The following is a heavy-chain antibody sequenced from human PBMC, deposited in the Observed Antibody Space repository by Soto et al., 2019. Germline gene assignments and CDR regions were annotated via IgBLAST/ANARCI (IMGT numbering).Heavy chain of an antibody. V-gene: IGHV4-30-2*06. Sequence: PSETLSLTGTVSGGSNTSGGYSWTWIRQSPGKGLEWIGDTYQSGSAYYNPSRKSRVTISVDRSKNQFSLNLTSVTAADTAVYYCARDYYGMDVWGQGTTVTVSS. CDR2: TYQSGSA. J-gene: IGHJ6*02. CDR1: GGSNTSGGYS. CDR3: ARDYYGMDV.